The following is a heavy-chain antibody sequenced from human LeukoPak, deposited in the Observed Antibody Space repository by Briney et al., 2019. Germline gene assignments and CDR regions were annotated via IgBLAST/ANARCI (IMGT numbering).Heavy chain of an antibody. J-gene: IGHJ4*02. CDR3: ATNKDWAEAD. D-gene: IGHD3/OR15-3a*01. CDR2: IYYRGDI. CDR1: DGSIRTYY. V-gene: IGHV4-59*01. Sequence: SETLSLTCSVSDGSIRTYYWSWIRQSPGQGLEWIGDIYYRGDINYNPSLKSRVIISIDTSKNQFSLKVTSLTAADTAVYYCATNKDWAEADWGQGTLVIVSS.